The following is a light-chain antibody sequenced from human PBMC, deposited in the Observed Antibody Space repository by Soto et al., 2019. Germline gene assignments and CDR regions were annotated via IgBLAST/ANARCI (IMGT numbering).Light chain of an antibody. CDR1: PGISSY. Sequence: DIPMTQSPFSVSASVGDRFTITCRASPGISSYLAWYQQKPGKAPKLLIYAASSLHTGVPSRFSGSGYGTDFTLTISSLQPEDFATYYCQQLNSYPLTFGGGTKVDIK. V-gene: IGKV1-9*01. CDR3: QQLNSYPLT. J-gene: IGKJ4*01. CDR2: AAS.